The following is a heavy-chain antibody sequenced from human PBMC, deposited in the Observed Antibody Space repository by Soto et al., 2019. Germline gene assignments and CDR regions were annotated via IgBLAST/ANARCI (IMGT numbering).Heavy chain of an antibody. CDR1: GGSFSGYY. V-gene: IGHV4-34*01. J-gene: IGHJ6*02. CDR3: ARGSQQWLVRAYYYYGMDV. Sequence: SETLSLTCAVYGGSFSGYYWSWIRQPPGKGLEWIGEINRSGSTNYNPSLKSRVTISVDTSKNQFSLKLSSVTAADTAVYYCARGSQQWLVRAYYYYGMDVWGQGTTVTVSS. D-gene: IGHD6-19*01. CDR2: INRSGST.